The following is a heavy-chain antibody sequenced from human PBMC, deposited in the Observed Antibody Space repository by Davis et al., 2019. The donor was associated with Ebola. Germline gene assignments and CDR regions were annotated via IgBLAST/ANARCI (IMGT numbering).Heavy chain of an antibody. V-gene: IGHV1-18*04. Sequence: AASVPVSCKASGYTFPNYVITGVRQAPGQGLEWMGWLSTHNGNTNYAQKFQGRVTMTTDTSTSTAYMELRGLRSDDTAVYYCTRARHYYDSSGSYYFDNWGQGTLVTVSS. D-gene: IGHD3-22*01. CDR3: TRARHYYDSSGSYYFDN. J-gene: IGHJ4*02. CDR2: LSTHNGNT. CDR1: GYTFPNYV.